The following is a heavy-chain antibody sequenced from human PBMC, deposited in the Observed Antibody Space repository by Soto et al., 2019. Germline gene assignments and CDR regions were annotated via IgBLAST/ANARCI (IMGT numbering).Heavy chain of an antibody. CDR2: IIPIFGTA. J-gene: IGHJ6*02. CDR3: AVYYYGSGSYLAVVDV. D-gene: IGHD3-10*01. CDR1: GGTFSSYA. Sequence: SVKVSCKASGGTFSSYAISWVRQAPGQGLEWMGGIIPIFGTANYAQKFQGRVTITADESTSTAYMELSSLRSEDTAVYYCAVYYYGSGSYLAVVDVWGQGTTVTVSS. V-gene: IGHV1-69*13.